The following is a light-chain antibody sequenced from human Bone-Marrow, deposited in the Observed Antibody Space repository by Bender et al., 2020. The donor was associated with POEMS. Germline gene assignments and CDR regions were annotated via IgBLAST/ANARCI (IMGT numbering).Light chain of an antibody. CDR2: SSH. CDR1: SSNIGAHA. V-gene: IGLV1-44*01. J-gene: IGLJ3*02. Sequence: QSVLTQPPSASGTPGQRVTISCSGGSSNIGAHAVNWYQHLPGTAPKLLIYSSHRRPSEVPDRFSGSRSGPSASLAISGLQSEDEADYYCAVWDDSLNGWVFGGGTKLTDL. CDR3: AVWDDSLNGWV.